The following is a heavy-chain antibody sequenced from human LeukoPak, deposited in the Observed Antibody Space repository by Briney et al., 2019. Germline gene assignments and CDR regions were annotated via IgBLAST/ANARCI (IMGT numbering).Heavy chain of an antibody. CDR3: ARYYYDSSGSGVPGAFDI. CDR2: IYYSGST. D-gene: IGHD3-22*01. J-gene: IGHJ3*02. CDR1: GGSISSSSYY. Sequence: KPSETLSLTCTVSGGSISSSSYYWGWIRQPPGKGLEWIGSIYYSGSTYYNPSLKSRVTISVDTSKNQFSLKLSSVTAADTAVYYCARYYYDSSGSGVPGAFDIWGQGTMVTVSS. V-gene: IGHV4-39*01.